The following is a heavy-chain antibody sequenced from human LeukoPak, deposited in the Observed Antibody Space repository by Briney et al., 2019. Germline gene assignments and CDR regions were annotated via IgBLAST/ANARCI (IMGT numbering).Heavy chain of an antibody. CDR3: ARVGAAASPGAFDI. V-gene: IGHV3-21*01. J-gene: IGHJ3*02. Sequence: GGSLRLSCAASGFTFSSYSMNWVRQAPGKGLEWVSSISSSSSYIYYADSVKGRFTISRYNAKNSLYLQMNSLRTEDTAVYYCARVGAAASPGAFDIWGQGTMVTVSS. CDR2: ISSSSSYI. D-gene: IGHD6-13*01. CDR1: GFTFSSYS.